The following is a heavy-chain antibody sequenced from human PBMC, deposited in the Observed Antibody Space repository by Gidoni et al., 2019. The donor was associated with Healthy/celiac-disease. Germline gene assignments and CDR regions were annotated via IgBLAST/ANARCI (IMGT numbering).Heavy chain of an antibody. J-gene: IGHJ4*02. CDR1: GGTFSSYA. CDR3: ARGLSGKTGEDGFDY. V-gene: IGHV1-69*01. Sequence: QVQLVQSGAEVKKPGSSVKVSCKASGGTFSSYAIRWVRQAPGQGLEWMGGIIPIFGTANYAQKFQGRVTMTAVESTSTAYMELSSLRSEDTAVYYCARGLSGKTGEDGFDYWGQGTLVTVSS. CDR2: IIPIFGTA. D-gene: IGHD7-27*01.